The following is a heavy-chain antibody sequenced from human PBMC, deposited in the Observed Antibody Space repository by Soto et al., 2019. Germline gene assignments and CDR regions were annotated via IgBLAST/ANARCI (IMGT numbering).Heavy chain of an antibody. CDR2: INPATGAA. D-gene: IGHD3-3*01. V-gene: IGHV1-2*02. Sequence: QLHLVQSGAVVKKPGASVTVSCSASGYPVTAYYMHWVRQAPGRGLEWMGGINPATGAAKYTQTFRGKFTMTRDTPTSTVFMEPSGLTSEDTAVFYCARGGGVGVAGSAAFDMWGQGTLVTVSS. J-gene: IGHJ3*02. CDR1: GYPVTAYY. CDR3: ARGGGVGVAGSAAFDM.